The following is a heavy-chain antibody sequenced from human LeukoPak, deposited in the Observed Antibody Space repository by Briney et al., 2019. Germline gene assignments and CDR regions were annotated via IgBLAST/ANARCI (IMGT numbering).Heavy chain of an antibody. V-gene: IGHV1-2*02. CDR3: ARDRTTVTTGYYGMDV. J-gene: IGHJ6*02. D-gene: IGHD4-17*01. CDR2: INPNTGVT. Sequence: GASVKISCKASGYTFTGYYMHWVRQAPGQGLEWMGWINPNTGVTNYAQKFQGRVTLTRDTSIITAYMELTRLRSDDTAVYYCARDRTTVTTGYYGMDVWGQGTTVIVSS. CDR1: GYTFTGYY.